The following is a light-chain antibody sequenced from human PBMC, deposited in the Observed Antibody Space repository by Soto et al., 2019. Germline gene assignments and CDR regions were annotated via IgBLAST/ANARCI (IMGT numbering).Light chain of an antibody. CDR1: QKISNW. Sequence: DIQMTQSPSTLPASVGDRVTITYRASQKISNWLAWYQQKPRKAPKRLIYAASTLESGVSSRFSGRGSGTEFTLTINSLQPEDFATYYCQQYKSYLRTFGQGTKVDIK. J-gene: IGKJ1*01. V-gene: IGKV1-5*01. CDR2: AAS. CDR3: QQYKSYLRT.